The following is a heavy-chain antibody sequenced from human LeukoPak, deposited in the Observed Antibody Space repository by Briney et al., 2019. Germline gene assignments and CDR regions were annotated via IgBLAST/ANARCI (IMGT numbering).Heavy chain of an antibody. J-gene: IGHJ4*02. V-gene: IGHV3-23*01. D-gene: IGHD3-9*01. CDR3: AKWGDYDVLTGYYVSDY. CDR2: ITGSGGNT. CDR1: GFTFTSYA. Sequence: GGSLRLSCAASGFTFTSYAMSWVRQAPGKGLEWVSAITGSGGNTYYADSVKGRFTISRDNSKNTVFLQMNSLRAEDTAVYYCAKWGDYDVLTGYYVSDYWGQGTLVTVSS.